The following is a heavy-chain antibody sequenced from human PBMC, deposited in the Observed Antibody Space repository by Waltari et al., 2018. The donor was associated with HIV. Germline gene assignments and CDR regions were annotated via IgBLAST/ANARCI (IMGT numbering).Heavy chain of an antibody. J-gene: IGHJ5*02. D-gene: IGHD4-17*01. V-gene: IGHV3-53*03. Sequence: EVQLVESGGGLFRPGGSLRLSCAVSDFNVSSDYMTWVRQPPGKGLELVSTLYVPTTGTDRFYAPSVKGRFTISRDNSENTLYLQMSGLRAEDTAIYYCVRGSLMTTAAPWGQGTLVTVSS. CDR2: LYVPTTGTDR. CDR1: DFNVSSDY. CDR3: VRGSLMTTAAP.